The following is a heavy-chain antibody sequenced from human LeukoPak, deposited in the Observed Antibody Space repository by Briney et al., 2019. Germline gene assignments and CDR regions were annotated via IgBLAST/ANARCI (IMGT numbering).Heavy chain of an antibody. J-gene: IGHJ3*02. CDR1: GGSISSYY. D-gene: IGHD1-1*01. V-gene: IGHV4-59*01. Sequence: SETLSLTCTVSGGSISSYYWSWIRQPPGKGLEWIGYIYCSGSTNYNPSLKSRVTISVDTSKNQFSLKLSSVTAADTAVYYCARDRFFDWNDSDAFDIWGQGTMVTVSS. CDR3: ARDRFFDWNDSDAFDI. CDR2: IYCSGST.